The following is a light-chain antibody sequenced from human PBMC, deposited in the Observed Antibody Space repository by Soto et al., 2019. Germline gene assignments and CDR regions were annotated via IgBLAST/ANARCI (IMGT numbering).Light chain of an antibody. CDR3: QSFDSSLSVVV. CDR1: SSNIGACYA. CDR2: DNN. Sequence: QSVLTQPHSVSGAPGPRISLSCTGRSSNIGACYAVNGYQHLPGTAPKLLIFDNNNRPSGVPDRFSGSKSGTAASLAITGLQAEDDADYYCQSFDSSLSVVVVGGGTKLTAL. J-gene: IGLJ2*01. V-gene: IGLV1-40*01.